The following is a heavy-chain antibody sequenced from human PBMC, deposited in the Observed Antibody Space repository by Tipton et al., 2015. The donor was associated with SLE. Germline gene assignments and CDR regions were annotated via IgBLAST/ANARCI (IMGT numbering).Heavy chain of an antibody. CDR2: IYYSGST. J-gene: IGHJ4*02. D-gene: IGHD2-15*01. CDR3: ARAKVAANDAGIDY. Sequence: GLVKPSETVSLTCTVSGGSISSHYWSWIRQPPGKGLEWIGYIYYSGSTNYNPSLKSRVTISVDTSKNQFSLKLSSVTAADTAVYYCARAKVAANDAGIDYWGQGTLVTVSS. CDR1: GGSISSHY. V-gene: IGHV4-59*11.